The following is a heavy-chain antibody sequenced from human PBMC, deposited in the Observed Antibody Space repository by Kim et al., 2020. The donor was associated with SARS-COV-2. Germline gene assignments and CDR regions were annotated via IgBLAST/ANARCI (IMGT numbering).Heavy chain of an antibody. CDR1: GFTFSSYE. Sequence: GGSLRLSCAASGFTFSSYEMNWVRQAPGKGLEWVSYISSSGSTKYYADSVKGRFTISRDNAKNSLYLQMNSLRAEDTAVYYCARDRPGITIIGVVIRDRLMDVWGQGTTVTVSS. V-gene: IGHV3-48*03. CDR3: ARDRPGITIIGVVIRDRLMDV. J-gene: IGHJ6*02. D-gene: IGHD3-3*01. CDR2: ISSSGSTK.